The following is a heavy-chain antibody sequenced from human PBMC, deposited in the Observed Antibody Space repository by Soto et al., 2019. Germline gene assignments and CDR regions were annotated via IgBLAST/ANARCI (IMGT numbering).Heavy chain of an antibody. J-gene: IGHJ6*02. Sequence: PGGSLRLSCAASGFTFSSYSMNWVRQAPGKGLEWVSSISSSSSYIYYADSVKGRFTISRDNAKNSLYLQMNSLRAEDTAVYYCARETGRYYYYYGMDVWGQGTPVTVYS. CDR1: GFTFSSYS. CDR2: ISSSSSYI. CDR3: ARETGRYYYYYGMDV. V-gene: IGHV3-21*01.